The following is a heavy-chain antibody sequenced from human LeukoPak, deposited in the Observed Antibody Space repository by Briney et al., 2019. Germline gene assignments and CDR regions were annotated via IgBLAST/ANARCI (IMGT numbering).Heavy chain of an antibody. V-gene: IGHV3-23*01. Sequence: GGSLRLSCAASRFTFSTYAMSWVRQPPGKGLEWVSAISGSGLSTYYADSVKGRFTISRDNSNNTLYLQMNSLRVEDTAVYYCAKSRVAVAAPRNWFDPWGQGTLVTVSS. CDR1: RFTFSTYA. CDR2: ISGSGLST. D-gene: IGHD6-19*01. CDR3: AKSRVAVAAPRNWFDP. J-gene: IGHJ5*02.